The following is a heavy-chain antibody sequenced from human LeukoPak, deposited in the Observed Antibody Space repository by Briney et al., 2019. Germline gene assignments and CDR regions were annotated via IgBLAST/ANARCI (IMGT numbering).Heavy chain of an antibody. D-gene: IGHD6-13*01. CDR2: IYYSGST. Sequence: SETLSLTCTVSGGSISSGGYYWSWIRQHPGKGLEWIGYIYYSGSTYYNPSLKSRVTISVDTSKNQFSLKLSSVTAADTAVYYCARELVDKIAAAGTWFDPWGQGTLVTVSS. V-gene: IGHV4-31*03. CDR3: ARELVDKIAAAGTWFDP. J-gene: IGHJ5*02. CDR1: GGSISSGGYY.